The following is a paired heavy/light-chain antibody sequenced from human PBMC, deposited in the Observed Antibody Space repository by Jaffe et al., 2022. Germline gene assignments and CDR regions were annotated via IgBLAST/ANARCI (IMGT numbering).Heavy chain of an antibody. CDR1: GGSISSYY. J-gene: IGHJ5*02. Sequence: QVQLQESGPGLVKPSETLSLTCTVSGGSISSYYWSWIRQPPGKGLEWIGYISFSGSTDYNPSLKSRVTISSDTSRNQFSLKLYSVTAADTAVYYCARNSGRAGYSSGWYRFDPWGQGTLVTVSS. CDR2: ISFSGST. V-gene: IGHV4-59*01. D-gene: IGHD6-19*01. CDR3: ARNSGRAGYSSGWYRFDP.
Light chain of an antibody. J-gene: IGLJ1*01. Sequence: QSVLTQPPSVSGAPGQRVTISCTGSSSNIGAPYDVHWYQQVPGTAPKLLMYGNNNRPAGVPDRFSGSKSGTSASLAITGLQAEDEADYYCQSYDTSLSGTVFGTGTKVTVL. CDR3: QSYDTSLSGTV. CDR1: SSNIGAPYD. CDR2: GNN. V-gene: IGLV1-40*01.